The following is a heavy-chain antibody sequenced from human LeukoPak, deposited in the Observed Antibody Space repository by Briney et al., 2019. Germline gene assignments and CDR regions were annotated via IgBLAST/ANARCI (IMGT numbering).Heavy chain of an antibody. Sequence: PWGSLRLSSAGSGLTVSSNNMSWVRRAPGKGLEWVSVLYSDGNTKYAASVKGRFTISADNSIHTPYLQLNSLTAEDTALYYCARVAVRPAKEDYFVCFVRGALVAVSS. CDR2: LYSDGNT. J-gene: IGHJ4*02. D-gene: IGHD3-10*01. CDR3: ARVAVRPAKEDYFVC. CDR1: GLTVSSNN. V-gene: IGHV3-53*01.